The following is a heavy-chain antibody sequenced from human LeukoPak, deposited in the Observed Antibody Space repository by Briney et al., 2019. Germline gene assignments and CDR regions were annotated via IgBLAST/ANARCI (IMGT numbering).Heavy chain of an antibody. J-gene: IGHJ3*02. Sequence: SETLCLTCTVSGGSISSGDYYWSWIRQPPGKGLEWIGYIYYSGSTYYNPSLKSRVTTSVDTSKNQFSLKLSSVTAADTAVYYCARLASDLDAFDIWGQGTMVTVSS. CDR3: ARLASDLDAFDI. V-gene: IGHV4-30-4*08. CDR2: IYYSGST. CDR1: GGSISSGDYY.